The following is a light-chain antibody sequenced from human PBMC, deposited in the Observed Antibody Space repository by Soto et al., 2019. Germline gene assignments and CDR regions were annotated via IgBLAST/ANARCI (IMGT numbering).Light chain of an antibody. CDR2: SNN. CDR1: SSNIGRNP. V-gene: IGLV1-44*01. J-gene: IGLJ1*01. CDR3: AAWDDSLTGDV. Sequence: QSVLTQPPSASGTPGQRVTISCSGSSSNIGRNPVDWYRQLPGTAPKLLINSNNQRPSGVPDRFSGSKSGTSASLAISGLQSEDEADYYCAAWDDSLTGDVFGTGTKLTVL.